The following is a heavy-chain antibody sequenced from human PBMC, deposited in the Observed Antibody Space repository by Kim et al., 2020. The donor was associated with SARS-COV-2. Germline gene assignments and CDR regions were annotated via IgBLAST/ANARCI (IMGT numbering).Heavy chain of an antibody. J-gene: IGHJ6*02. CDR1: GYTFTGYY. CDR2: INPNSGGT. CDR3: ARDRVVVPAAQRYYYYGMDV. Sequence: ASVKVSCKASGYTFTGYYMHWVRQAPGQGLEWMGWINPNSGGTNYAQKFQGRVTMTRDTSISTAYMELSRLRSDDTAVYYCARDRVVVPAAQRYYYYGMDVWGQGTTVTVSS. D-gene: IGHD2-2*01. V-gene: IGHV1-2*02.